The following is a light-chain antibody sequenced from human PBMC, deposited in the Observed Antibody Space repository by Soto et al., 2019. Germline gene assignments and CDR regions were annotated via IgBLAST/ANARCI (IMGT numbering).Light chain of an antibody. V-gene: IGLV1-44*01. CDR1: NSNIGSNT. CDR3: AAWDDSLSGYV. CDR2: SNN. J-gene: IGLJ1*01. Sequence: QAVVTQPPSASGTPGQRVTISCSGSNSNIGSNTVNWYQQLPGTAPKLLIYSNNQRPSGVPDRFSGSKSGTSASLAISGLRSEDEADYYCAAWDDSLSGYVFGTGTKLTVL.